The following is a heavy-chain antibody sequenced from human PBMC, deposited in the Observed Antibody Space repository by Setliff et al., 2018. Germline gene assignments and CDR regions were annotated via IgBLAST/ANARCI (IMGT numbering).Heavy chain of an antibody. J-gene: IGHJ4*01. D-gene: IGHD1-1*01. Sequence: SETLSLTCSVSGASISSGNDFWNWIRQPAGKGLEWIGNIYTNGGTDYSPSLRSRVTISLGTSKNQFSLQLTSVTAADTAIYYCSRSDDNFQYPDYWGQGTLVTVSS. CDR3: SRSDDNFQYPDY. CDR1: GASISSGNDF. CDR2: IYTNGGT. V-gene: IGHV4-61*09.